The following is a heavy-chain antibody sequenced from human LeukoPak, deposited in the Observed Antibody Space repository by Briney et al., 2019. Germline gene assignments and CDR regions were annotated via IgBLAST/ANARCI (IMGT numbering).Heavy chain of an antibody. CDR1: GFTFSSYA. CDR3: AKGGTYYDFWSGYY. Sequence: GGSLRLSCAASGFTFSSYAMSWVRQAPGKGLEWVSAISGSGGSTYYADSVKGRFTISRDNSKNTLYLQMNSLRAEDTAVYYCAKGGTYYDFWSGYYWGQGTLVTVSS. CDR2: ISGSGGST. V-gene: IGHV3-23*01. J-gene: IGHJ4*02. D-gene: IGHD3-3*01.